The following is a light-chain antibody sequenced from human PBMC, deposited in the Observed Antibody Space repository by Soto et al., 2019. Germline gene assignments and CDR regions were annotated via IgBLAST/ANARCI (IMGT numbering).Light chain of an antibody. CDR1: QNIENY. V-gene: IGKV1-39*01. CDR2: VAP. Sequence: ILLSQSRTSLSAVSGTRVTITCRSSQNIENYVNWYQVKPGKAPKLLLSVAPGFQGDVPSYFSGSGSGTDFTLTISRLQPEDFATYYCQQSYSSTRKFAQGTKVEIK. CDR3: QQSYSSTRK. J-gene: IGKJ1*01.